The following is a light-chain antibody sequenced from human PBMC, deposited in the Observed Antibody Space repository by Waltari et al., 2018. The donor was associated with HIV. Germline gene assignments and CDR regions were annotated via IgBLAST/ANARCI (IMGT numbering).Light chain of an antibody. V-gene: IGLV2-14*01. J-gene: IGLJ1*01. CDR2: EVN. CDR3: SSYGSTVTSYV. Sequence: QSALTQPASVSGSPGQSITISCVGVYDYVSWYQKHPGKAPKLLIFEVNYRPSGVSNRFSGSQSGNTASLTISGLQADDEADYYCSSYGSTVTSYVFGTGTRVNVL. CDR1: VGVYDY.